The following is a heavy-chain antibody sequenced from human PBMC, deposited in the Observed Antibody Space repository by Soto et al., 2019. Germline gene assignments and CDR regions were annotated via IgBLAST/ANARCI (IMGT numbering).Heavy chain of an antibody. J-gene: IGHJ4*02. CDR3: ARSDGRY. CDR2: XYYSRSN. Sequence: XXTLSLTCTVSCGSISSYYWSWIRQPPGKGMXWIGYXYYSRSNNYNXXLKSRVTXXADKYKKQFSLKMRSVTAADTAVYYCARSDGRYWGQGTLVTVSS. CDR1: CGSISSYY. V-gene: IGHV4-59*01.